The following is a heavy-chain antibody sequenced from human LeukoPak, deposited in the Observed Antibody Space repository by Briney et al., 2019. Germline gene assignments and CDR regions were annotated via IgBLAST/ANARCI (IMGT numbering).Heavy chain of an antibody. CDR2: ISAYNGNT. Sequence: GASVKVSCKVSGYTFTSYGISWVRQAPGQGLEWMGWISAYNGNTNYAQKLQGRVTMTTDTSTSTAYMELRSLRSDDTAVYYCARSPVLRYFDWSANGNWFDPWGQGTLVTVSS. V-gene: IGHV1-18*01. J-gene: IGHJ5*02. CDR3: ARSPVLRYFDWSANGNWFDP. D-gene: IGHD3-9*01. CDR1: GYTFTSYG.